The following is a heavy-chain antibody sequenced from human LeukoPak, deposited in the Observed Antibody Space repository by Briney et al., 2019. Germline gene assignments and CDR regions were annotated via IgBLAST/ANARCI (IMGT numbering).Heavy chain of an antibody. Sequence: GASVKVSCKASGYTFTGYYMHWVRQAPGQGLEWMGWINPNSGGTNYARKFQGRVTMTRDTSISTAYMELSRLRSDDTAVYYCARSRYYYDSSGYYNWFDPWGQGTLVTVSS. J-gene: IGHJ5*02. V-gene: IGHV1-2*02. D-gene: IGHD3-22*01. CDR2: INPNSGGT. CDR1: GYTFTGYY. CDR3: ARSRYYYDSSGYYNWFDP.